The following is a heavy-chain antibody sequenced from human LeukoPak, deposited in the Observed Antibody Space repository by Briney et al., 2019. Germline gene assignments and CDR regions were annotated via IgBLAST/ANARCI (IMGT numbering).Heavy chain of an antibody. CDR2: ISSSGTTI. CDR3: ARLLPPYYGSGSYGVDY. Sequence: GGSLRLSCSASRFTFSDYSMTWIRQAPGKGLEWVSYISSSGTTIYYADSVKGRFTISRDNAKNSLYLHMSSLRAEDTAVYYCARLLPPYYGSGSYGVDYWGQGTLVTVSS. J-gene: IGHJ4*02. D-gene: IGHD3-10*01. V-gene: IGHV3-11*04. CDR1: RFTFSDYS.